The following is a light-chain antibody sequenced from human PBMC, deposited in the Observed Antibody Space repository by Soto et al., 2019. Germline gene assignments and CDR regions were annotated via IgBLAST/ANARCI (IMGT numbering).Light chain of an antibody. Sequence: SVLTQPPSASGSPGQSVTISCAGSSSDIGASNSVSWYQQHPGKAPKLLISEVTKRPSGVPDRFSGSKSGNTASLTVSGLQADDEADYYCGSKAGSNKHVVFGGGTQLTVL. CDR3: GSKAGSNKHVV. V-gene: IGLV2-8*01. CDR1: SSDIGASNS. CDR2: EVT. J-gene: IGLJ2*01.